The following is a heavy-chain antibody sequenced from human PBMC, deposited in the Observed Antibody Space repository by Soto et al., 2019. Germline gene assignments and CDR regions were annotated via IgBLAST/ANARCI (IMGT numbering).Heavy chain of an antibody. CDR1: GFTVSSNY. CDR3: ARGGYGCTNGVCYAFDI. V-gene: IGHV3-53*04. D-gene: IGHD2-8*01. Sequence: EVQLVESGGGLVQPGGSLRLSCAASGFTVSSNYMSWVRQAPGKGLEWVSVIYSGGSTYYADSVKGRFTISRHNSKYTLYLQMNGLRAEDTAVYYCARGGYGCTNGVCYAFDIWGQGTMVTVSS. CDR2: IYSGGST. J-gene: IGHJ3*02.